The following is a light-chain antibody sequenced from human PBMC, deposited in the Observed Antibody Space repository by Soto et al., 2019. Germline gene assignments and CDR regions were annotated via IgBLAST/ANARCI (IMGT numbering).Light chain of an antibody. J-gene: IGKJ5*01. V-gene: IGKV3-20*01. CDR1: QSVSSSY. Sequence: EIVLTQSPGTLSLSPGERATLSCRASQSVSSSYLAWYQQKPGQAPRLLIFDAFSRATGIPDRFSGSGSGTDFNLNISRLEHEEVAEQYCQQYSRSPSAFGQGTRLEFK. CDR3: QQYSRSPSA. CDR2: DAF.